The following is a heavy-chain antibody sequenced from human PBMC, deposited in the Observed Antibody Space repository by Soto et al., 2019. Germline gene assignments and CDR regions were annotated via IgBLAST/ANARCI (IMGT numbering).Heavy chain of an antibody. CDR2: IYYSGKT. CDR3: ARLIHCLTTACCFDY. J-gene: IGHJ4*02. D-gene: IGHD3-22*01. Sequence: QLQLQESGPGLVKPSETLSLTCTVSGGSISSSSYYWGWIRQPPGKGLEWIGSIYYSGKTYYNSSLKSRVTISVDTSKNQFSLKLSSVTAADTSVYYCARLIHCLTTACCFDYWGQGALVTVSS. CDR1: GGSISSSSYY. V-gene: IGHV4-39*01.